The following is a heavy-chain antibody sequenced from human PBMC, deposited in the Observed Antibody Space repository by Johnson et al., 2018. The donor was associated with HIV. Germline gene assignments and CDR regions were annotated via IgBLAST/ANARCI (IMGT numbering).Heavy chain of an antibody. CDR3: ARGNYDFWSGYYRVTNAFDI. J-gene: IGHJ3*02. V-gene: IGHV3-7*04. D-gene: IGHD3-3*01. Sequence: VQLVESGGGLVQPGGSLRLSCVASGYTFSHYWMSWVRQGPGKGLEWVANINQDGSETYYVDSVKGRFTISRDNAKKSLFLQMSSLRAEDTAVYYCARGNYDFWSGYYRVTNAFDIWGQGTMVTVSS. CDR2: INQDGSET. CDR1: GYTFSHYW.